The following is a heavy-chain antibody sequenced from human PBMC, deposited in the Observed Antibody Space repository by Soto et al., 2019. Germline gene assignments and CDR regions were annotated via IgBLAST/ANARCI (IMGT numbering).Heavy chain of an antibody. V-gene: IGHV1-69*04. D-gene: IGHD3-9*01. CDR1: GGTFSSYT. CDR2: IIPILGIA. Sequence: SVKVSCKASGGTFSSYTISWVRQAPGQGLEWMGRIIPILGIANYAQKFQGRVTITADKSTSTAYMELSSLRSEDTAVYYCARDYYDILSGNWFDPWGQGTLVTVSS. CDR3: ARDYYDILSGNWFDP. J-gene: IGHJ5*02.